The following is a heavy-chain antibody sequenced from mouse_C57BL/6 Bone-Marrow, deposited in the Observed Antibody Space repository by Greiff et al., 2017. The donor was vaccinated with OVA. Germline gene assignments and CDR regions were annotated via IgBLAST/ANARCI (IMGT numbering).Heavy chain of an antibody. CDR3: ARDRDSSGLFAY. V-gene: IGHV5-4*01. CDR2: ISDGGSYT. D-gene: IGHD3-2*02. J-gene: IGHJ3*01. Sequence: EVQRVESGGGLVKPGGSLKLSCAASGFTFSSYAMSWVRQTPEKRLEWVATISDGGSYTYYPDNVKGRFTISRDNAKNNLYLQMSHLKSEDTAMYYCARDRDSSGLFAYWGQGTLVTVSA. CDR1: GFTFSSYA.